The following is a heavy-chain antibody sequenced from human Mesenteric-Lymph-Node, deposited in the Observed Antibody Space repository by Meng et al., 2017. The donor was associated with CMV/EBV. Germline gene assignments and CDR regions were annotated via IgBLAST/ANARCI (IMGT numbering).Heavy chain of an antibody. D-gene: IGHD3-3*01. Sequence: SVSSNYWWSWVRQSPGKGLEWIAETYHRGITNYNQTLKSRVTLSVDKAKNQVSLNLRSVTAADTAVYYCARLPGDFGAGSFSYFDSWGQGIVVTVSS. CDR1: SVSSNYW. CDR2: TYHRGIT. CDR3: ARLPGDFGAGSFSYFDS. V-gene: IGHV4-4*02. J-gene: IGHJ4*02.